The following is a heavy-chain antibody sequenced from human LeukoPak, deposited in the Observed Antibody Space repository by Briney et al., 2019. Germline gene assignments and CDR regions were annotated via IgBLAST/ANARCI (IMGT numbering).Heavy chain of an antibody. CDR3: TRGGSASYSPYQSVFDV. CDR2: INPKNGAT. D-gene: IGHD2-15*01. J-gene: IGHJ3*01. V-gene: IGHV1-2*02. CDR1: GFTFTDFY. Sequence: VASVKVSCKTSGFTFTDFYIHWVRQAPGQGPEWMGWINPKNGATNYSQKYRDRVTIIRDTSISTVYMDLSRLRSDDTAFYYCTRGGSASYSPYQSVFDVWGQGTLVTVS.